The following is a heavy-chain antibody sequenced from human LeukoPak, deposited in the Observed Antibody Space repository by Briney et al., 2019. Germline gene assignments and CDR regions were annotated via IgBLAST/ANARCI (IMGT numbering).Heavy chain of an antibody. J-gene: IGHJ3*02. D-gene: IGHD6-19*01. CDR3: ATGISSGWYEPAFDI. V-gene: IGHV1-18*01. CDR2: ISAYNGNT. CDR1: GYTFTSYG. Sequence: GASVKVSCKASGYTFTSYGISWVRQAPGQGLEWMGWISAYNGNTNYAQKFQGRVTMTEDTSTDTAYMELSSLRSEDTAVYYCATGISSGWYEPAFDIWGQGTMVTVSS.